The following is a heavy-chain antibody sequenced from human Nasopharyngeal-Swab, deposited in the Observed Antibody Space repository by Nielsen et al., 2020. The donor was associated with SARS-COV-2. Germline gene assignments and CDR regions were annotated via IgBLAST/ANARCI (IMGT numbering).Heavy chain of an antibody. CDR1: GFTFSSYA. CDR3: ARDDGLSWLSQGAFDI. D-gene: IGHD3-22*01. Sequence: GESLKISCAASGFTFSSYAMHWVRQAPGKGLEWVAVISYDGSNKYYADSVKGRFTISRDNAKNSLYLQMNSLRAEDTAVYYCARDDGLSWLSQGAFDIWGQGTMVTVSS. V-gene: IGHV3-30-3*01. CDR2: ISYDGSNK. J-gene: IGHJ3*02.